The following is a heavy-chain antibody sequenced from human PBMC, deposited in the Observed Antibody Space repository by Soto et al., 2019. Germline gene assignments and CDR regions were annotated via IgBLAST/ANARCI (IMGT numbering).Heavy chain of an antibody. V-gene: IGHV3-30*18. CDR2: ISYDGSNK. J-gene: IGHJ4*02. CDR3: AKGHVRGYSYGYDNYFDY. D-gene: IGHD5-18*01. CDR1: GFTFSSYG. Sequence: GGSLRLSCAASGFTFSSYGMHWVRQAPGKGLEWVAVISYDGSNKYYADSVKGRFTISRDNSKNTLYLQMNSLRAEDTAVYYCAKGHVRGYSYGYDNYFDYWGQGTLVTVSS.